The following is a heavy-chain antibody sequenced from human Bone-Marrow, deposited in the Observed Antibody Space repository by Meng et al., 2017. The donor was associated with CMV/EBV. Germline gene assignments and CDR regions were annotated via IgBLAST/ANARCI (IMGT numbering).Heavy chain of an antibody. CDR2: INHSGST. J-gene: IGHJ5*01. D-gene: IGHD4-11*01. V-gene: IGHV4-34*01. CDR1: GGSFSGYY. Sequence: GSLRLSCAVYGGSFSGYYWSWIRQPPGKGLEWIGEINHSGSTNYNPSLKSRVTISVDPSKNQFSLKLSSVTSTDTAVYYCARCATRNWFVPGGPLATVTVSS. CDR3: ARCATRNWFVP.